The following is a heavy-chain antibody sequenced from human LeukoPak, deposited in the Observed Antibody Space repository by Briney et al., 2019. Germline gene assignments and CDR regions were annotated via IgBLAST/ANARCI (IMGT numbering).Heavy chain of an antibody. J-gene: IGHJ4*02. V-gene: IGHV1-2*02. CDR3: AREYSGRGSGTFDY. Sequence: ASVKVSCKASGYTLTDYYIHWVRQAPGQGLEWMGWINPNNGGTNYAQRLQGRVTMTTDTSTSTAYMELMSLRSDDTAVYYCAREYSGRGSGTFDYWGPGTLVTVSS. D-gene: IGHD1-26*01. CDR1: GYTLTDYY. CDR2: INPNNGGT.